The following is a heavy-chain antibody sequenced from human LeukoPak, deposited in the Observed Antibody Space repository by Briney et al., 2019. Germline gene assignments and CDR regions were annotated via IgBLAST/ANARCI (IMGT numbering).Heavy chain of an antibody. CDR1: RFTFSSSW. CDR2: MSPDGTEK. D-gene: IGHD4/OR15-4a*01. V-gene: IGHV3-7*01. Sequence: GGSLRLSCAASRFTFSSSWMSWVRQTPEKGLEWVANMSPDGTEKYYVDSVKGRFTISRGNAKNSLYLQMNSLRAEDTAVYSCARRTNYLAFDYWGQGTLVTVSS. CDR3: ARRTNYLAFDY. J-gene: IGHJ4*02.